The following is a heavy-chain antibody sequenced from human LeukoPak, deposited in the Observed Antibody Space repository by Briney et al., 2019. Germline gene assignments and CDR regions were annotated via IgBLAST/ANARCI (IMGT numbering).Heavy chain of an antibody. V-gene: IGHV5-51*01. CDR3: ARRSIAPGNDDFDI. CDR2: TDPGDTDT. Sequence: GESLMISGQASGFSFIIFWIGWVRQMPGKGLGWMGITDPGDTDTRYSPSFQGQVTLSADKSITTAYLQWSSLKASDTAMYYCARRSIAPGNDDFDIWGQGTMITVSS. J-gene: IGHJ3*02. D-gene: IGHD6-13*01. CDR1: GFSFIIFW.